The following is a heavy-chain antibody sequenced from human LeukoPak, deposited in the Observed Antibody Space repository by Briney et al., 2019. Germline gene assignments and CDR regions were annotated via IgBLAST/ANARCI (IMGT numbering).Heavy chain of an antibody. D-gene: IGHD3-22*01. V-gene: IGHV3-15*07. Sequence: GWSVTLSCPACGLTSREYPMNWVRQAPWKGLDWVAFINSKAYGEITDYAAPVKGRFSISRDDSENTVYLQMNSLKTEDTAVYYCASYRDSSGYHFDFWGQGTLVTVSS. CDR2: INSKAYGEIT. CDR1: GLTSREYP. J-gene: IGHJ4*02. CDR3: ASYRDSSGYHFDF.